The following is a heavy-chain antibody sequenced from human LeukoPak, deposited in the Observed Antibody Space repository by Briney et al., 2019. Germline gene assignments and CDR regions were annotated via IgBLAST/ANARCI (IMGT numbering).Heavy chain of an antibody. Sequence: ASVKVSCKASGYTFTSYGLSWVRQAPGQGLEWMGWISAYNGNTNYAQKFQGRVTLTTDTSTSTAYLELRSLRSDDTAVYFCARDSGPRRARSGIYNGGWWWANEYPHRGAFDFWGQGTMVTVSS. CDR2: ISAYNGNT. V-gene: IGHV1-18*01. D-gene: IGHD2-21*01. J-gene: IGHJ3*01. CDR3: ARDSGPRRARSGIYNGGWWWANEYPHRGAFDF. CDR1: GYTFTSYG.